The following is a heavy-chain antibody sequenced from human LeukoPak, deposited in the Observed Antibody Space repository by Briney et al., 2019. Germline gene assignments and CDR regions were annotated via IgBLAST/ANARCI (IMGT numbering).Heavy chain of an antibody. CDR1: GYSFTAYY. D-gene: IGHD3-10*01. Sequence: ASVKVSCKASGYSFTAYYIHWVRQAPGQGLEWMGRISPTRGGTKYAQKFLGRVSMTRDTSISTSYMELSSLRPDDTAVYYYASLEYASGSSNSYYYYDGRDIWGQGTMVTVSS. J-gene: IGHJ6*02. V-gene: IGHV1-2*02. CDR2: ISPTRGGT. CDR3: ASLEYASGSSNSYYYYDGRDI.